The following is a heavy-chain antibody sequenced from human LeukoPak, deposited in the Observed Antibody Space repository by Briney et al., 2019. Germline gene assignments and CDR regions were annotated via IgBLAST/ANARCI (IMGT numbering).Heavy chain of an antibody. CDR1: GYSFTSYW. V-gene: IGHV5-51*01. CDR2: IYPGDSDT. J-gene: IGHJ4*02. Sequence: GESLKISCKGSGYSFTSYWTGWVRQMPGKGLEWIGIIYPGDSDTRYSPSFQGQVTISADKSISTAYLQWSSLKASDTAMYYCARGALHYYGSGSSRYFDYWGQGTLVTVSS. D-gene: IGHD3-10*01. CDR3: ARGALHYYGSGSSRYFDY.